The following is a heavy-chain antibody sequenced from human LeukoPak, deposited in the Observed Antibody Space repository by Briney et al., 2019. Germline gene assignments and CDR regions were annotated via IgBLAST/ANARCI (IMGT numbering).Heavy chain of an antibody. CDR2: INPNSGGT. CDR1: RYTFTGYY. Sequence: GASVKVSCKASRYTFTGYYMHWVRQAPGQGLEWMGWINPNSGGTNYAQKFQGRVTMTRDTSISTAYTELSRLRSDDTAVYYCARPHEGFTIFGVVIWGQGTLVTVSS. D-gene: IGHD3-3*01. V-gene: IGHV1-2*02. J-gene: IGHJ4*02. CDR3: ARPHEGFTIFGVVI.